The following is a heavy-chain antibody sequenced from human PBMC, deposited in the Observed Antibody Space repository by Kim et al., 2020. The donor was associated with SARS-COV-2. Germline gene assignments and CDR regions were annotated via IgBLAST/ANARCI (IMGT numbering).Heavy chain of an antibody. CDR1: GFIFSNYG. D-gene: IGHD4-17*01. CDR2: ISYDGSNK. J-gene: IGHJ6*02. CDR3: AKGPVSPRHYYYDMDV. Sequence: GGSLRLSCAASGFIFSNYGMHWVRQAPGKGLEWVTVISYDGSNKYYADSVKGRFTISRDNSKNTLYLQMNSLRAEDTAAYYCAKGPVSPRHYYYDMDVWGQGTTVTVSS. V-gene: IGHV3-30*18.